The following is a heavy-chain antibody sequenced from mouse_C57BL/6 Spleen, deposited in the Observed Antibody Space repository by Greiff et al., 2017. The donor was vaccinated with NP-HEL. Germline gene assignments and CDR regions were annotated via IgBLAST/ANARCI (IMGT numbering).Heavy chain of an antibody. V-gene: IGHV1-26*01. Sequence: VQLQQSGPELVKPGASVKLSCKASGYTFTDYYMNWVKQSPGKSLEWIGDINPNNGGTSYNQKFKGKATLTVDKSSSTAYMELRSLTSEDSAVYYCARQDYGSSYNDGGQGTTLTVSS. D-gene: IGHD1-1*01. J-gene: IGHJ2*01. CDR2: INPNNGGT. CDR3: ARQDYGSSYND. CDR1: GYTFTDYY.